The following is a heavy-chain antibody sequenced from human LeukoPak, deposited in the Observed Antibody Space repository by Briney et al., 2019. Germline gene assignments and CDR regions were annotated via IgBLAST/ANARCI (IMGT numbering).Heavy chain of an antibody. V-gene: IGHV3-23*03. CDR2: IEGDGSGT. D-gene: IGHD2-15*01. CDR1: GFSLSSYA. J-gene: IGHJ3*02. CDR3: AKDSVSQNGIFDPFDI. Sequence: GGSLRLSCAASGFSLSSYAMTWVRQAPGKGLEWVSSIEGDGSGTYYTDSARGRFIVSRDNSKNTLFLQMNRLRAEDAAVYYCAKDSVSQNGIFDPFDIWGQGTLVTVSS.